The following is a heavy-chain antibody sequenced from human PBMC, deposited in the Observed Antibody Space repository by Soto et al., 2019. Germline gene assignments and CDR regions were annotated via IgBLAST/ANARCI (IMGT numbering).Heavy chain of an antibody. Sequence: PSANLCITCTVSGGSISGSIYYWAWIRQPPGKGLEWIVNIYYSGATYYNPSLKSRVTISVDTSKNQFSLKLSSVTAADTAVYYCARLSDILTDAWWFDPWGQGTLVTV. CDR2: IYYSGAT. J-gene: IGHJ5*02. V-gene: IGHV4-39*01. CDR3: ARLSDILTDAWWFDP. D-gene: IGHD3-9*01. CDR1: GGSISGSIYY.